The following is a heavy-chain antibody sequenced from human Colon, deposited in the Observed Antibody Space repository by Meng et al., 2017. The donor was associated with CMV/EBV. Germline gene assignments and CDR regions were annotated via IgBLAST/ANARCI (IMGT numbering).Heavy chain of an antibody. V-gene: IGHV3-23*01. CDR1: GFTFSSFA. CDR2: IDSSDRT. D-gene: IGHD5-18*01. Sequence: GESLKISCAAPGFTFSSFAMTWVRQAPGKGLEWVSTIDSSDRTYYADSVKGRFTISRDNSKNTLHLQMNSLRAEDTAVYYCAKSLVDTAMDLDEWSQETLVTVSS. CDR3: AKSLVDTAMDLDE. J-gene: IGHJ4*02.